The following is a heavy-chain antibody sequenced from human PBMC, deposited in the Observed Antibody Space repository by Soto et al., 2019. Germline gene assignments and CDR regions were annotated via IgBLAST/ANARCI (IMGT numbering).Heavy chain of an antibody. CDR3: ARDYDILTGYYYFDY. Sequence: ASVKVSCKASGYTFTSYYMHWVRQAPGQGLEWMGIINPSGGSTSYAQKFQGRVTMTRDTSTSTVYMALSSLRSEDTAVYYCARDYDILTGYYYFDYWGQGTLVTVSS. CDR1: GYTFTSYY. V-gene: IGHV1-46*03. CDR2: INPSGGST. J-gene: IGHJ4*02. D-gene: IGHD3-9*01.